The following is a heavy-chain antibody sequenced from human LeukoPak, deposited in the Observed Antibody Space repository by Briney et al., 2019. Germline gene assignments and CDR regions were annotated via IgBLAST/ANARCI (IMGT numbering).Heavy chain of an antibody. CDR2: IKQDGSEK. Sequence: PGGSLRLSCAASGFTFSNYAMHWVRQAPGKGLEWVANIKQDGSEKYYVDSVKGRFTISRDNAMNSLYLQMNSLRAEDTAVYYCASILPDYDILTGYGLDYWGQGTLVTVSS. V-gene: IGHV3-7*01. D-gene: IGHD3-9*01. J-gene: IGHJ4*02. CDR1: GFTFSNYA. CDR3: ASILPDYDILTGYGLDY.